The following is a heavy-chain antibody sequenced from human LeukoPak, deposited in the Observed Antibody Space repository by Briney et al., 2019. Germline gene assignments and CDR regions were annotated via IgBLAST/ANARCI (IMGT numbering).Heavy chain of an antibody. CDR2: INPNSGGT. J-gene: IGHJ4*02. Sequence: ASVKVSCKASGYTFTGYYMHWVRQAPGQGLEWMGWINPNSGGTNYAQKFQGRVTMTRDTSISTAYMELSRLRSDDTAVYYCAREAGYCSGGSCQGYFDYWGQGTLVTASS. CDR3: AREAGYCSGGSCQGYFDY. V-gene: IGHV1-2*02. D-gene: IGHD2-15*01. CDR1: GYTFTGYY.